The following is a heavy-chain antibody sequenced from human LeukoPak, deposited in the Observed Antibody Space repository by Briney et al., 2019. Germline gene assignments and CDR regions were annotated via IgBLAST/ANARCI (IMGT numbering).Heavy chain of an antibody. Sequence: PGGSLRLSCAASRFTFNSYEMNWVRQAPGKGLEWVSYISSSASTIYYADSVKGRFTISRDNAKNSLYLQMNSLRAEDTAVYYCARDRDWAFDYWGQGTLVTVSS. J-gene: IGHJ4*02. V-gene: IGHV3-48*03. CDR1: RFTFNSYE. CDR2: ISSSASTI. D-gene: IGHD3/OR15-3a*01. CDR3: ARDRDWAFDY.